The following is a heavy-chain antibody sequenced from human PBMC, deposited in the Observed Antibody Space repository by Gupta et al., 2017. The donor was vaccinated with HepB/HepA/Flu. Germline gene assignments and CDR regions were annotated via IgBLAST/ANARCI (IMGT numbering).Heavy chain of an antibody. V-gene: IGHV3-21*01. J-gene: IGHJ5*02. CDR2: ISSSSSYI. CDR3: ARVVDTAMVNWFDP. CDR1: GFTFSSYS. D-gene: IGHD5-18*01. Sequence: EVQLVESGGGLVKPGGSLRLSCAASGFTFSSYSMNWVRQAPGKGLEGVSSISSSSSYIYYADSVKGRFTISRDNAKNSLYLQMNSLRAEDTAVYYCARVVDTAMVNWFDPWGQGTLVTVSS.